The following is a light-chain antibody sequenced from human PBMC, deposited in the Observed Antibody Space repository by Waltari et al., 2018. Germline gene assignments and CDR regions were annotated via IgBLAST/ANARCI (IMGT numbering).Light chain of an antibody. Sequence: EIVMTQSPATLSVSPGEGATLPCRASQSVTTKLAWYQLKPGQAPRLLIDDGSSRATGIPARFSGSGFGTEFTLTISSLQSEDLAVYYWQQYHNWPPWTFGRGTKVEIK. J-gene: IGKJ1*01. CDR1: QSVTTK. CDR3: QQYHNWPPWT. V-gene: IGKV3D-15*01. CDR2: DGS.